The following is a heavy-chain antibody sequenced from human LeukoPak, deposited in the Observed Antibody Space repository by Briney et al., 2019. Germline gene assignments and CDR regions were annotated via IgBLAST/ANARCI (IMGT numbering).Heavy chain of an antibody. J-gene: IGHJ5*02. CDR2: IWYEGTNK. CDR1: GFTFSNYG. Sequence: GGSLRLSCAGSGFTFSNYGMHWVRQAPGKGLEWVAVIWYEGTNKYYADSVKGRFTISRDNSKNTLYLQMNSLRAEDTAVYYCARDNGAEIYGDYVLGGWFDPWGQGTLVTVSS. V-gene: IGHV3-33*01. D-gene: IGHD4-17*01. CDR3: ARDNGAEIYGDYVLGGWFDP.